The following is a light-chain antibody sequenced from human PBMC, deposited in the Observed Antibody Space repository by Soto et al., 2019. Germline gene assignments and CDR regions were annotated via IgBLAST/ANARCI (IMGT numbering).Light chain of an antibody. Sequence: DIQMTQSPSSLSASVGDRVTITCRPNQSIHSYLNWYQQKPGKAPKIXIYAASSLPSGVPSRFSGSGSGTDFTLTISSLQPEDFATYYCQQSYSTPQTFGQGTKVDIK. J-gene: IGKJ1*01. CDR2: AAS. CDR1: QSIHSY. V-gene: IGKV1-39*01. CDR3: QQSYSTPQT.